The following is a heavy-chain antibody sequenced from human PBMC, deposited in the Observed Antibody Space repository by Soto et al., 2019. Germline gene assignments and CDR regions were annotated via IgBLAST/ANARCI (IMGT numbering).Heavy chain of an antibody. V-gene: IGHV4-59*08. Sequence: SETLSLTCTVSGGSINPYYWGWIRQPPGKGLEWIGNIYYSGTTNYHPSLKSRVTISLDTSKNQFSLKLSSVTAADTAVYYCARHPSDFWFDPWGQGTLVTVSS. J-gene: IGHJ5*02. D-gene: IGHD2-21*02. CDR3: ARHPSDFWFDP. CDR1: GGSINPYY. CDR2: IYYSGTT.